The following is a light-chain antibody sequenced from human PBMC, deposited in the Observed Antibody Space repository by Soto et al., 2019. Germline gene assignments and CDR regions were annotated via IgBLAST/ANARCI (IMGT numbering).Light chain of an antibody. CDR3: AAWDDSLNGLV. CDR1: SSDVGGYDY. Sequence: QSVVTQPASVSGSPGQSITISCTGTSSDVGGYDYVSWYQQYPGKAPRLIIYEVNNRPSGVSDRFSGSKSGNTASLANSGLQSEDEADYYCAAWDDSLNGLVFGGGTKLTVL. V-gene: IGLV2-14*01. J-gene: IGLJ3*02. CDR2: EVN.